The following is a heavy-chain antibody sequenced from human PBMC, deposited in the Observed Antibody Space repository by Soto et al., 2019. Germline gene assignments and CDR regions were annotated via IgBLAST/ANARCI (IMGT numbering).Heavy chain of an antibody. V-gene: IGHV4-39*01. Sequence: PSETLSLTCSVSGGSIFSSDYYWGWIRQAPGKGLEWIGSMSYSGSTLHNPSLRSRVTMSVDTPKSQFSLKLTPVTATDTVLYYCTRLVVVATSGYVGFDHWGQGSLVTVSS. D-gene: IGHD2-15*01. CDR1: GGSIFSSDYY. CDR3: TRLVVVATSGYVGFDH. J-gene: IGHJ4*02. CDR2: MSYSGST.